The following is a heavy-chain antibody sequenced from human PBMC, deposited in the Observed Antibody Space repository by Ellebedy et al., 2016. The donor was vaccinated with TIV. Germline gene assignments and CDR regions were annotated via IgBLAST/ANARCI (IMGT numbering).Heavy chain of an antibody. J-gene: IGHJ4*02. CDR3: ARELPGPFDY. CDR2: IYYSGST. CDR1: GGSISSSSYY. Sequence: SETLSLTCTVSGGSISSSSYYWGWIRQPPGKGLEWIGSIYYSGSTYYNPSLKSRVTISVDTSKNQFSLKLSSVTAADTAVYYCARELPGPFDYWGQGTLVTVSS. D-gene: IGHD1-14*01. V-gene: IGHV4-39*02.